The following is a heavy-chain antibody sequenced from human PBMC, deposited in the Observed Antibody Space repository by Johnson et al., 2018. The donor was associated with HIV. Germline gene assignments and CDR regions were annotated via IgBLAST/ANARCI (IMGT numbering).Heavy chain of an antibody. Sequence: QVQLVESGGGLVQPGGSLRLSCAASGFTFSSYAMSWVRQAPGKGLEWVAVISYDGSNKYYAASVRGRFTISRDNAKNTLYLQMNSLRAEDTAVYYCARVGVSGYDLAAFDIWGQGTMVTVSA. CDR1: GFTFSSYA. V-gene: IGHV3-30-3*01. CDR3: ARVGVSGYDLAAFDI. D-gene: IGHD5-12*01. J-gene: IGHJ3*02. CDR2: ISYDGSNK.